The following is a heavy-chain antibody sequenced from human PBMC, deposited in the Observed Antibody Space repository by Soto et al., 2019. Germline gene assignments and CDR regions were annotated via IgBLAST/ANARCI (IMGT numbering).Heavy chain of an antibody. D-gene: IGHD2-2*01. J-gene: IGHJ3*02. CDR1: GYNFTTYW. V-gene: IGHV5-51*01. Sequence: GESLKISCKASGYNFTTYWIGWVRQMPGKGLEWMGIIDPEDSDTRLTPSFQGQVTMSVDKSINTAYLHWNTLKASDTAMYYCARPPRPAADYGAFDIWGPGTMVTVSS. CDR2: IDPEDSDT. CDR3: ARPPRPAADYGAFDI.